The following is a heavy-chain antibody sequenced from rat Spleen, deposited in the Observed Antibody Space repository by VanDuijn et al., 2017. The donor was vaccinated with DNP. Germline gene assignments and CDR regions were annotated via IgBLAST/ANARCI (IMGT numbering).Heavy chain of an antibody. CDR3: ARWNYYGYNGFDY. CDR2: IRYSGST. V-gene: IGHV3-1*01. CDR1: GYSITSNY. Sequence: EVQLQESGPGLVKPSQSLSLTCSVTGYSITSNYWAWIRKFPGNKMEWMGYIRYSGSTSYNPSLKSRISITRDTSKNQFFLHLNSVTTDDTATYYCARWNYYGYNGFDYWGQGVMVTVSS. D-gene: IGHD1-9*01. J-gene: IGHJ2*01.